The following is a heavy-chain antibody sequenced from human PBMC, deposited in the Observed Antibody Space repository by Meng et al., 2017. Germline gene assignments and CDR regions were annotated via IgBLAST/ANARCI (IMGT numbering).Heavy chain of an antibody. CDR2: IIPIFGTA. CDR1: GGTFSSYA. J-gene: IGHJ4*02. CDR3: ALRVSSSWQKGDY. Sequence: SVKVSCKASGGTFSSYAISWVRQAPGQGLEWMGGIIPIFGTANYAQKLQGRVTITADESTSTAYMELSSLRSEDTAVYYCALRVSSSWQKGDYWGQGTLVTVSS. V-gene: IGHV1-69*13. D-gene: IGHD6-13*01.